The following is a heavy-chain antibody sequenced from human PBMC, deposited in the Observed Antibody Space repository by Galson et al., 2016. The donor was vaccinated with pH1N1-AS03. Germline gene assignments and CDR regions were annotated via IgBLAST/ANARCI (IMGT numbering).Heavy chain of an antibody. D-gene: IGHD6-13*01. CDR3: ARSQYPGTLRVGLDV. J-gene: IGHJ6*02. CDR2: IKQDGSET. CDR1: GLTFSNYW. Sequence: SLRLSCAVSGLTFSNYWMTWVRQAPGKGLEWVAKIKQDGSETYYVDSVKGRFTISRDNAKDSLYLQMNSLRADDTAVYYCARSQYPGTLRVGLDVRGQGTTVTVSS. V-gene: IGHV3-7*01.